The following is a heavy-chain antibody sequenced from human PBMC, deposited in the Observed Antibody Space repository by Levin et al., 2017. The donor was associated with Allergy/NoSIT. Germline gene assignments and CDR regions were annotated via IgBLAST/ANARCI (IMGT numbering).Heavy chain of an antibody. CDR3: ARTPLSSYLPNWFDP. V-gene: IGHV4-39*01. J-gene: IGHJ5*02. CDR2: IYYSGST. D-gene: IGHD6-6*01. CDR1: GGSISSSSYY. Sequence: PGGSLRLSCTVSGGSISSSSYYWGWIRQPPGKGLEWIGSIYYSGSTYYNPSLKSRVTISVDTSKNQFSLKLSSVTAADTAVYYCARTPLSSYLPNWFDPWGQGTLVTVSS.